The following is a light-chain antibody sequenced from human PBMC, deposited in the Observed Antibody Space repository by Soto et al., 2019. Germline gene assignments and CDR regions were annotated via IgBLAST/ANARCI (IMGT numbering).Light chain of an antibody. CDR3: MQATHFPRT. CDR1: ESLLHIDGTTY. CDR2: KIS. V-gene: IGKV2-24*01. Sequence: DIVMTQTPLSSPVTLGQPASISCRSSESLLHIDGTTYLSWLQQRPGQPPRVIIYKISDRLSGVPDRFSGSGVGTDFTLTISRVEAQDVGVYYCMQATHFPRTFGQGTKVELK. J-gene: IGKJ1*01.